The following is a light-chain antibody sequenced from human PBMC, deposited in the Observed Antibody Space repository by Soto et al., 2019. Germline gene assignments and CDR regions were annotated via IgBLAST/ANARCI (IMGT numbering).Light chain of an antibody. V-gene: IGKV3-15*01. Sequence: EIVMTQSPATLSVSPGERATLSCRASQSVSSNLAWYQQIPGQAPRLLIYGASTSATGVPARFSGSGSGTDFTLTISSLQSEDFAVYYCQQYVNWPPKYTFGQGTKLEIK. CDR3: QQYVNWPPKYT. J-gene: IGKJ2*01. CDR1: QSVSSN. CDR2: GAS.